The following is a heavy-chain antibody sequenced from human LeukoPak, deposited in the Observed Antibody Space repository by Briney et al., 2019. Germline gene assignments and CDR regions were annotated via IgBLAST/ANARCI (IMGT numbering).Heavy chain of an antibody. Sequence: SQTLSLAYAISGDSVSSNNGAWNWLRQSPSRGLEWLGSTYYRSKWYNDYAEAMKGRITINPDTSKNQFSLQLNSVTPEDTAVYYCARDLGNSGWYTFDYWGQGTLVTVSS. CDR2: TYYRSKWYN. D-gene: IGHD6-19*01. V-gene: IGHV6-1*01. CDR1: GDSVSSNNGA. J-gene: IGHJ4*02. CDR3: ARDLGNSGWYTFDY.